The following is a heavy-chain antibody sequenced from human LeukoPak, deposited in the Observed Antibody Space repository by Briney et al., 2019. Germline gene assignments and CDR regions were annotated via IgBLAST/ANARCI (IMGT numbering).Heavy chain of an antibody. CDR1: GFIFSNSW. Sequence: GGSLRLSCAASGFIFSNSWMNWVRQAPGKGLEWVANINQDGSDQYYVDSVKGRFTISRDNAKNSLYLQMNSLRAEDTAVYYCAREPTYSSSWYTTCDYWGQGTLVTVSS. CDR2: INQDGSDQ. CDR3: AREPTYSSSWYTTCDY. V-gene: IGHV3-7*01. J-gene: IGHJ4*02. D-gene: IGHD6-13*01.